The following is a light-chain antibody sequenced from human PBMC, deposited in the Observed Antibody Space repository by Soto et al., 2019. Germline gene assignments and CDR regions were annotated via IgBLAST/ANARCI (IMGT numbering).Light chain of an antibody. J-gene: IGKJ2*01. CDR2: DAS. V-gene: IGKV1-39*01. CDR3: QQSDSIPYT. Sequence: DIQMTQSQSSLSASVGDRVTITCRASQTISTYLNWYRQKLGKAPRLMIYDASSLLSGVPPRFSGSGSGTDVTLTIASLQPEDFSTYYCQQSDSIPYTFDQGTKVEI. CDR1: QTISTY.